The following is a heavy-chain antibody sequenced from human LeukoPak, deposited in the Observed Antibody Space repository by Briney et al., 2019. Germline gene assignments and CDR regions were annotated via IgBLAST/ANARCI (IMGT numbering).Heavy chain of an antibody. Sequence: ASVKVSCKASGYTFTSYGISWVRQAPGQGLEWMGWISAYNGNTNYAQKLQGRVTMTTDTSTSTAYMELRSLRSDDTAVYYCARDHGGSSSSAYYYYYMDVWGKGTTVTVSS. V-gene: IGHV1-18*01. CDR2: ISAYNGNT. CDR1: GYTFTSYG. CDR3: ARDHGGSSSSAYYYYYMDV. J-gene: IGHJ6*03. D-gene: IGHD6-6*01.